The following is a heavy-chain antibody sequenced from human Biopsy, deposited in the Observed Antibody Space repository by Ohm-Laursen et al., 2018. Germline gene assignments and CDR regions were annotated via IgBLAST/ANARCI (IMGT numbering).Heavy chain of an antibody. CDR2: IDWDDAK. CDR3: ARIPIPIFSAALVYRHRRHLQGLDV. J-gene: IGHJ6*02. CDR1: GFSVNTRGMS. V-gene: IGHV2-70*16. D-gene: IGHD2-21*01. Sequence: TQTLTLTCTLSGFSVNTRGMSVTWIRQPPGKALEWLARIDWDDAKFYSASLKSRLTISKGTSGNHVVLTMSDVDPVDTGTYYCARIPIPIFSAALVYRHRRHLQGLDVWGQGTTVIVSS.